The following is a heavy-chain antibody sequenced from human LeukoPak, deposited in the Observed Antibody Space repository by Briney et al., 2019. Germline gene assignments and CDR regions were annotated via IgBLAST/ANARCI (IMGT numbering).Heavy chain of an antibody. CDR2: INGDGSST. J-gene: IGHJ4*02. CDR3: ARGIEARPFYFDF. Sequence: GSLRLSCAASAFTFSKFWMHWVRQVPGKGLVWVSRINGDGSSTNYADSVKGRFTISRDNAKNTVYLQMNSLRAEDTAVYYCARGIEARPFYFDFWGQGTLVTVSS. D-gene: IGHD6-6*01. CDR1: AFTFSKFW. V-gene: IGHV3-74*01.